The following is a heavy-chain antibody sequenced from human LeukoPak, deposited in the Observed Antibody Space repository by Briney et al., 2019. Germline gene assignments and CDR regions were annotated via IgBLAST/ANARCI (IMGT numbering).Heavy chain of an antibody. Sequence: GGSLRLSCTASGFTFLDCGMSWVRQAPGKGLEWIATISASGGTRYYADSVKGRFAISRDNSKNTLYLQMNSLRAEDTAVYYCAKGDRVKVVVPGAETYWGQGTLVTVSS. J-gene: IGHJ4*02. CDR1: GFTFLDCG. D-gene: IGHD2-2*01. CDR3: AKGDRVKVVVPGAETY. CDR2: ISASGGTR. V-gene: IGHV3-23*01.